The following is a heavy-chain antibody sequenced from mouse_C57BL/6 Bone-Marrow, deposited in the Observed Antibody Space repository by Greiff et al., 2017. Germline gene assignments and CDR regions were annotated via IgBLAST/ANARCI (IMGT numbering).Heavy chain of an antibody. J-gene: IGHJ2*01. Sequence: VQLQQPGTELVKPGASVKLSCKASGYTFTSYWMHWVKQRPGQGLEWIGNINPSNGGTNYNEKFKSKATLTVDKSSSTAYMQLSSLTSEDSAVYYCASGAPIYYYGSSYKNFDYWGQGTTLTVSS. CDR1: GYTFTSYW. V-gene: IGHV1-53*01. CDR3: ASGAPIYYYGSSYKNFDY. CDR2: INPSNGGT. D-gene: IGHD1-1*01.